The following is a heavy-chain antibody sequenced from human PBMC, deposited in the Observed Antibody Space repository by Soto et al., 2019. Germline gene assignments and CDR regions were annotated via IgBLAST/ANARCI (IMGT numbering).Heavy chain of an antibody. J-gene: IGHJ4*02. CDR3: ARLQAPGSSSGFDY. CDR1: GYSFTTYW. Sequence: GESLKISCKASGYSFTTYWIGWVRQMPGKGLEWMGIIWPGDSDTRYSPSFQGQVTISADKSIATTYLQWTSLRASDTAMYYCARLQAPGSSSGFDYWGQGTLVT. V-gene: IGHV5-51*01. D-gene: IGHD6-19*01. CDR2: IWPGDSDT.